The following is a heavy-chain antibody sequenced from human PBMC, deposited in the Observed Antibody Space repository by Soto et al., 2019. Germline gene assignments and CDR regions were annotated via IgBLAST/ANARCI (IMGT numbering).Heavy chain of an antibody. CDR1: GFTFSSYA. Sequence: GGSLRLSCAASGFTFSSYAMSWVRQAPGKGLEWVSAISGSGGSTYYADSVKGRFTISRDNSKNTLYLQMNSLRAEDTAVCYCAKGYSSGTTVSYFDYWGQGTLVTVSS. J-gene: IGHJ4*02. V-gene: IGHV3-23*01. CDR2: ISGSGGST. D-gene: IGHD6-19*01. CDR3: AKGYSSGTTVSYFDY.